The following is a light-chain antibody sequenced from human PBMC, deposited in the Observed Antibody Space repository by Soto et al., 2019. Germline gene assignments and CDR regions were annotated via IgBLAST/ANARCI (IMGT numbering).Light chain of an antibody. V-gene: IGKV1-9*01. CDR3: QQLNKYPVT. J-gene: IGKJ5*01. CDR2: DAS. CDR1: QDIGNY. Sequence: IQLTQSPSSLSASVGDRVTISCRASQDIGNYLARYQQKPGEAPKLLIYDASTLQSGVPLRFGGSGSGTDFTLTISSLQPEDFATYYCQQLNKYPVTFGQGTRLEIK.